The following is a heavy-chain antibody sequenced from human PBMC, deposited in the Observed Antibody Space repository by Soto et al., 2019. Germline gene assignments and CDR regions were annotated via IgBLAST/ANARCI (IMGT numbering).Heavy chain of an antibody. CDR1: GFTFSSYS. Sequence: LRVSCAASGFTFSSYSMNWVRQAPGKGLEWVSSISGSSSYIYYADSVKGRFTISRDNAKNSLYLQMNSLRAEDTAVYYCARDSPPAYSGSYYAAFDIWGQGTMVTVSS. V-gene: IGHV3-21*01. CDR2: ISGSSSYI. D-gene: IGHD1-26*01. CDR3: ARDSPPAYSGSYYAAFDI. J-gene: IGHJ3*02.